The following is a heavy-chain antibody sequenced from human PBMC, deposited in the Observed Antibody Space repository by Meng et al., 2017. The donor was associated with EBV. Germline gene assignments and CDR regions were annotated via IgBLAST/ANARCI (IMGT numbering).Heavy chain of an antibody. Sequence: QGWLVPSAEEVKKPGSSVNVSCKTSGGPFRYYAISWVRQAPGQGLEWLGGFLPRLGAPNYAQKFHGRVKITADESTSTHYMDLSSLRSEDTAIYYCASESGRGYTPDYWGQGTLVTVSS. D-gene: IGHD3-10*01. CDR2: FLPRLGAP. J-gene: IGHJ4*02. CDR1: GGPFRYYA. CDR3: ASESGRGYTPDY. V-gene: IGHV1-69*01.